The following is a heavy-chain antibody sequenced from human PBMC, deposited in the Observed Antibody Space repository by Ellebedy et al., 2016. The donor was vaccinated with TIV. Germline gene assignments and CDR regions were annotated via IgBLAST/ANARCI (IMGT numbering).Heavy chain of an antibody. CDR1: GYTFTGYA. J-gene: IGHJ4*02. Sequence: AASVKVSCKASGYTFTGYAMHWVRQAPGQRLEWMGWINAGNGNTKYSQKFQGRVTITRDTSANTAYMELSSLRSEDTAVYYCARGRGDGYNLNLYYWGQGALVSVSS. CDR3: ARGRGDGYNLNLYY. V-gene: IGHV1-3*01. CDR2: INAGNGNT. D-gene: IGHD5-24*01.